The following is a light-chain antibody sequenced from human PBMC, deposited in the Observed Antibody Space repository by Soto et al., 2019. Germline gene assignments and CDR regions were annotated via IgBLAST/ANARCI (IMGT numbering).Light chain of an antibody. Sequence: EIVLTQSPATLSLSPGERATLSCRASQSVSSYLSWYQQKPGQAPRLLIYDTSNRATSNPARFIGSGSGTDYALTISSLEPDDFAVYYCQQHTSWPPYTFGQRTNLEIK. CDR1: QSVSSY. V-gene: IGKV3-11*01. CDR2: DTS. CDR3: QQHTSWPPYT. J-gene: IGKJ2*01.